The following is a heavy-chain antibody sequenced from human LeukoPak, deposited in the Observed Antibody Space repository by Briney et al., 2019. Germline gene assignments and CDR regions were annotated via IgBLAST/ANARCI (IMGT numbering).Heavy chain of an antibody. V-gene: IGHV4-61*02. CDR2: IYTSGST. Sequence: PSETLSLTCTVSGGSISSGSYYWSRIRQPAGKGLEWIVRIYTSGSTNYNPSLKSRVTISVDTSKNQFSLKLSSVTAADTAVYCCARVPLLWFGEASDYWGQGTLVTVSS. D-gene: IGHD3-10*01. CDR3: ARVPLLWFGEASDY. J-gene: IGHJ4*02. CDR1: GGSISSGSYY.